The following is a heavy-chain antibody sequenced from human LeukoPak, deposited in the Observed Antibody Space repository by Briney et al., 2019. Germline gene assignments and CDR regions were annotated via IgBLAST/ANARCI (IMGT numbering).Heavy chain of an antibody. CDR1: GFTFSSYE. V-gene: IGHV3-48*03. CDR2: ISSSGSTI. Sequence: GGSLRLSCAASGFTFSSYEMNWVRQAPGKGLEWVSYISSSGSTIYYADSVKGRFTISRDNAKNSLYLQMNSLRAEDTAVYYCARDRYYGSGTYDYWGQGTLVTVSS. D-gene: IGHD3-10*01. CDR3: ARDRYYGSGTYDY. J-gene: IGHJ4*02.